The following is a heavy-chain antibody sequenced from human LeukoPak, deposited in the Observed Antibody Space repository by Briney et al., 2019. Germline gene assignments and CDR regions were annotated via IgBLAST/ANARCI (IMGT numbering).Heavy chain of an antibody. V-gene: IGHV4-59*02. CDR3: ASRKLGNDY. J-gene: IGHJ4*02. D-gene: IGHD7-27*01. CDR2: IYYTGST. Sequence: PSETLSLTCTISGGSVSDYYWSWIRQSAGKGLEWIGYIYYTGSTTYNPSLKSRVTISADTSKSQFSLKLSSVTAADTAVYYCASRKLGNDYWGQGTLVTVSS. CDR1: GGSVSDYY.